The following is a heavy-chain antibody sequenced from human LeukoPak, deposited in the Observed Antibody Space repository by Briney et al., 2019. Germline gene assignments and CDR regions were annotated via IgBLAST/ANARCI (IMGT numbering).Heavy chain of an antibody. CDR2: IHHSGRS. CDR3: ARLRYSNYTFDP. Sequence: PLSLTCTVSADSLSSGGHYWAWIRQFPEKGLKSIGFIHHSGRSRHNPSLKDRVAISVDTSRKQFALKLSSVTAADTAMYYCARLRYSNYTFDPWGQGTLVTVSS. V-gene: IGHV4-31*03. CDR1: ADSLSSGGHY. D-gene: IGHD4-11*01. J-gene: IGHJ5*02.